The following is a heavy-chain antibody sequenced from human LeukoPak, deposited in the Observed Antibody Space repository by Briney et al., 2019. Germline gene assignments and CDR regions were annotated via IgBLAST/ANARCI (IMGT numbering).Heavy chain of an antibody. CDR2: IAYDGSNK. J-gene: IGHJ4*02. D-gene: IGHD2-2*01. V-gene: IGHV3-30-3*01. CDR3: ASGYCSSTTCAIDY. CDR1: GFSFSSYS. Sequence: GGSLRLSCAASGFSFSSYSMHWVRQAPGKGLEWVAIIAYDGSNKDYAGSVKGRFTISRDNSKNTLFLQMNSLRAEDTAVYYCASGYCSSTTCAIDYWGQGTLVTVSS.